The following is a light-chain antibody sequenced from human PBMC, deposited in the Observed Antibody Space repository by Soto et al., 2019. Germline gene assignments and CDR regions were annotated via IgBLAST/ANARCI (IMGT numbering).Light chain of an antibody. V-gene: IGKV1-39*01. CDR2: GAS. CDR1: ENLNRH. J-gene: IGKJ5*01. Sequence: DIQMTQSPSSLSASVRDRVTITCRASENLNRHLNWYQKQPWKAPKLLIYGASSLQDGVPSRFRGGGSWTDFTLSTTNLQPKDCPTSCGQQSYSARSLTCGQGTR. CDR3: QQSYSARSLT.